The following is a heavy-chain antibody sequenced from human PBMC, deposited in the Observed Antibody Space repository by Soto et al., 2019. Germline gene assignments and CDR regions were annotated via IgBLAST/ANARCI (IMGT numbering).Heavy chain of an antibody. Sequence: QVQLVESGGGVVQPGRSLRLSCAASGFTFSSYGMHWVRQAPGKGLEWVAVISYDGSNKYYADSVKGRFTISRDNSKNTLYLQMNSLRAEDTAVYYCAKDCSGAFDIWGQGTMVTVSS. J-gene: IGHJ3*02. CDR1: GFTFSSYG. CDR3: AKDCSGAFDI. D-gene: IGHD2-21*01. CDR2: ISYDGSNK. V-gene: IGHV3-30*18.